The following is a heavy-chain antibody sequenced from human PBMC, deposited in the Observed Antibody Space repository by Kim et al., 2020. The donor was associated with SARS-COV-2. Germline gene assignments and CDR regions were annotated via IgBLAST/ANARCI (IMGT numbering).Heavy chain of an antibody. Sequence: SETLSLTCTVSGGSINNYYWSWIRQPPGRGLEFLGFIHYSGSTNYNPSLKSRITMSVDTSKNQFSLKLSSVTAADTAVYYCVRRWGRDVWGQGTTVTVPS. CDR2: IHYSGST. V-gene: IGHV4-59*13. CDR3: VRRWGRDV. J-gene: IGHJ6*02. D-gene: IGHD6-13*01. CDR1: GGSINNYY.